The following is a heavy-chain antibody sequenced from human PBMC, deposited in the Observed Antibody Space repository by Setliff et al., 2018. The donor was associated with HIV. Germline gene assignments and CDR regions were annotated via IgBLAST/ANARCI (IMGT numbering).Heavy chain of an antibody. Sequence: SETLSLTCTVSGGSISSSSYYWGWIRQPPGKGLEWIGHIYTSGSTNHNPSLKSRVTISVDTSKNQFSLKLSSVTAADTAVYYCARDPVWFGELSWFDPWGQGTLVTVSS. J-gene: IGHJ5*02. D-gene: IGHD3-10*01. V-gene: IGHV4-39*07. CDR3: ARDPVWFGELSWFDP. CDR2: IYTSGST. CDR1: GGSISSSSYY.